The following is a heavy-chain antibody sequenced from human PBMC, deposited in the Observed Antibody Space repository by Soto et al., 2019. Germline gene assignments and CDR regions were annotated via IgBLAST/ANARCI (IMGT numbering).Heavy chain of an antibody. D-gene: IGHD3-3*01. V-gene: IGHV3-53*01. J-gene: IGHJ6*02. CDR1: GFTVSSNY. CDR3: ARDQGHDFWSGYYTNYYGMDV. Sequence: LRLSCAASGFTVSSNYMSWVRQAPGKGLEWVSVIYSGGSTYYADSVKGRFTISRDNSKNTLYLQMNSLRAEDTAVYYCARDQGHDFWSGYYTNYYGMDVWGQGTTVTVSS. CDR2: IYSGGST.